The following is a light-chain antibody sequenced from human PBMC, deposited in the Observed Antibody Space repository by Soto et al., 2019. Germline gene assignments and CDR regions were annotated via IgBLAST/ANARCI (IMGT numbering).Light chain of an antibody. J-gene: IGKJ4*01. CDR1: QGVGNY. V-gene: IGKV3-11*01. CDR3: QHRSDWPQLS. Sequence: EIVLTQSPATLSLSPGERATLSCKTSQGVGNYLAWYQHKPGQAPKLLIYDASNRATGIPARFSGSGSGTDFTLTISSLEHEDFAVYYCQHRSDWPQLSFGGGTKVEIK. CDR2: DAS.